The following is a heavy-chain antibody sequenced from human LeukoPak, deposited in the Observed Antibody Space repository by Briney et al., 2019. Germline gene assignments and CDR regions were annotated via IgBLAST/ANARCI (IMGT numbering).Heavy chain of an antibody. CDR1: GYTFRNYA. V-gene: IGHV7-4-1*02. Sequence: ASVKVSCKASGYTFRNYAINWVRQAPGQGLEWMGWINTNTGNPTYAQGFTGRFVFSLDTSVSTTYLQISSLKAEDTAVYYCARDSVEMTTKVGDYWGQGTLVTVSS. CDR3: ARDSVEMTTKVGDY. CDR2: INTNTGNP. D-gene: IGHD5-24*01. J-gene: IGHJ4*02.